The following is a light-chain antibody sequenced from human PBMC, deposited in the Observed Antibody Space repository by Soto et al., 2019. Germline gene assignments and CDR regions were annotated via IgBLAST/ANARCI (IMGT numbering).Light chain of an antibody. CDR1: SSNIGAGYD. J-gene: IGLJ3*02. CDR2: GSI. CDR3: QSYDSSLSGSV. Sequence: QSVLTQPPSVSGAPGKRVTLSCTGSSSNIGAGYDVHWYQQLPGTAPKLLIYGSINRPSGVPDRFSGSKSGTSASLAITGLRTEDEADYYCQSYDSSLSGSVFGGGTKLTVL. V-gene: IGLV1-40*01.